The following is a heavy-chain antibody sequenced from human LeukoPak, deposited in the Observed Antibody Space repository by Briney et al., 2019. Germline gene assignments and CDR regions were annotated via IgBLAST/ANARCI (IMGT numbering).Heavy chain of an antibody. J-gene: IGHJ4*02. CDR1: GESFKNYY. CDR3: ARFTFYDSSGYPNYFDY. D-gene: IGHD3-22*01. CDR2: INHGARA. Sequence: SETLSLTCAVSGESFKNYYFSWIRQSPGKGLEWIGEINHGARASYNPSLKSRVTISVDTSKNQFSLKLSSVTAADTAVYYCARFTFYDSSGYPNYFDYWGQGTLVTVSS. V-gene: IGHV4-34*01.